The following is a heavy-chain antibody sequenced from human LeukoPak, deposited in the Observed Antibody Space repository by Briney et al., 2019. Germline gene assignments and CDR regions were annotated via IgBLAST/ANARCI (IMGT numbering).Heavy chain of an antibody. J-gene: IGHJ4*02. V-gene: IGHV4-34*01. D-gene: IGHD3-22*01. CDR2: INHSGST. Sequence: PSETLSLTCAVYGGSFSGYYWSWLRQPPGKGLEWIGEINHSGSTNYNPSLKSRVTISVDTSKNQFSLKLSSVTAADTAVYYCARVTYYYDSSGYYYSYYFDYWGQGTLVTVSS. CDR1: GGSFSGYY. CDR3: ARVTYYYDSSGYYYSYYFDY.